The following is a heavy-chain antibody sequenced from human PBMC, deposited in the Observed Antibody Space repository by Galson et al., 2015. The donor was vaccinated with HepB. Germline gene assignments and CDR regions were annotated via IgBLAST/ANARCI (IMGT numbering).Heavy chain of an antibody. V-gene: IGHV4-34*01. D-gene: IGHD3-16*01. CDR3: ARGRLGGDYDRRYYYYMDV. CDR1: GGSFSGYY. Sequence: ETLSLTCAVYGGSFSGYYWSWIRQPPGKGLEWIGEINHSGSTNYNPSLKSRVTISVDTSKNQFSLKLSSVTAADTAVYYCARGRLGGDYDRRYYYYMDVWGKGTTVTVSS. CDR2: INHSGST. J-gene: IGHJ6*03.